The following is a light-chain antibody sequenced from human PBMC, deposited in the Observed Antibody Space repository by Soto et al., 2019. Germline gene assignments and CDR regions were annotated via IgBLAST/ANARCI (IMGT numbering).Light chain of an antibody. CDR1: QSVSSD. J-gene: IGKJ5*01. Sequence: EIVITQSPATLSVSPGERATLSCRASQSVSSDLAWYQHKPGQAPRLLIYGASTRANGIPARFSGSGSGTELTLTISSLQSEDFAVYYCQQYNNWPTITFGQGTRLEIK. CDR2: GAS. CDR3: QQYNNWPTIT. V-gene: IGKV3-15*01.